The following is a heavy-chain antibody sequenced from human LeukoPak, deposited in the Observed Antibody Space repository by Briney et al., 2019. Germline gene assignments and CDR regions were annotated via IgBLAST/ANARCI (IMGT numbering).Heavy chain of an antibody. D-gene: IGHD2/OR15-2a*01. J-gene: IGHJ4*02. CDR2: ISAYNGST. V-gene: IGHV1-18*01. CDR1: GYTFTSYG. Sequence: ASVKVSCKASGYTFTSYGIRWVRQAPGQGLEWMGWISAYNGSTNYAQKLQGRVTMTTDTSTSTAYMELRSLRSDDTAVYYCARVKVDRLPLFSDYWGQGTLVTVSS. CDR3: ARVKVDRLPLFSDY.